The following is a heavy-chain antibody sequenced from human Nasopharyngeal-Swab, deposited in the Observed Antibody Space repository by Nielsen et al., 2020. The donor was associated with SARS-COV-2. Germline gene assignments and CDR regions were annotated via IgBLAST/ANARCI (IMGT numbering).Heavy chain of an antibody. CDR1: GFTFSSYA. CDR2: ISGSGGST. V-gene: IGHV3-23*01. Sequence: GGSLRLSCAASGFTFSSYAMSWVRQAPGKGLEWVSAISGSGGSTYYADSVKGRFTISRDNSKNTLYPQMNSLRAEDTAVYYCAKSGGSSWSYGMNVWGQGTTVTVSS. CDR3: AKSGGSSWSYGMNV. J-gene: IGHJ6*02. D-gene: IGHD6-13*01.